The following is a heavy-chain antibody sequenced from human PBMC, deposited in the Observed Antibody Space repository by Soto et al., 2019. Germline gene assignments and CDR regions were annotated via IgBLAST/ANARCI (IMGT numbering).Heavy chain of an antibody. CDR3: AYQGIAVAGIEVDI. V-gene: IGHV1-69*02. Sequence: GASVKVSCKASGGTFSSYTISWVRQAPGQGLEWMGRIIPILGIANYAQKFQGRVAITADKSTSTAYMELSSLRSEDTAVYYCAYQGIAVAGIEVDIWGQGTMVTVSS. J-gene: IGHJ3*02. CDR2: IIPILGIA. CDR1: GGTFSSYT. D-gene: IGHD6-19*01.